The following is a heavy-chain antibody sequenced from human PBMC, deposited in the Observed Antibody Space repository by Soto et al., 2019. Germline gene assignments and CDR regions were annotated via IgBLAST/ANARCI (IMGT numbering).Heavy chain of an antibody. CDR2: IVVGSGNT. V-gene: IGHV1-58*01. CDR3: ATPREGATYSFDC. J-gene: IGHJ4*02. CDR1: TFTFTSSA. D-gene: IGHD1-26*01. Sequence: QMQLVQSGPEVKKPGTSVKVSCKASTFTFTSSAVQWVRQARGQRLEWIGWIVVGSGNTKYAQNFQERVTITRDMSSGTASLELSCVTSADTAVYYCATPREGATYSFDCWGQGTLLTVSS.